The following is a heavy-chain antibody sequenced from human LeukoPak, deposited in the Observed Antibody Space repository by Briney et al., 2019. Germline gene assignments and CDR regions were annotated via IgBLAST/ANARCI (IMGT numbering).Heavy chain of an antibody. CDR3: ATEGYGDELSDAFDI. V-gene: IGHV1-69*04. J-gene: IGHJ3*02. CDR2: IIPILGIA. CDR1: GGTFSSYA. Sequence: ASVKVSCKASGGTFSSYAISWVRQAPGQGLEWMGRIIPILGIANYAQKFQGRVTITADKSTSTAYMELSSLRSEDTAVYYCATEGYGDELSDAFDIWGQGTMVTVSS. D-gene: IGHD4-17*01.